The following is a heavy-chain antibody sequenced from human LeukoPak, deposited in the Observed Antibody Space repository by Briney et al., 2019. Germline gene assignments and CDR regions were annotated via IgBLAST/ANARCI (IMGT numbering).Heavy chain of an antibody. J-gene: IGHJ4*02. V-gene: IGHV3-30*02. CDR1: GSTLSRYC. CDR2: IRYDGSDK. D-gene: IGHD3-16*01. Sequence: GGSLRLSCVASGSTLSRYCMNWVRQVPGKGLEWVAFIRYDGSDKFLADSVKGRFTISRDNSKNTLFLQMNSLRLEDTAVYHCEKDLFGDYVWGSYRAIDHWGQGTLVTVSS. CDR3: EKDLFGDYVWGSYRAIDH.